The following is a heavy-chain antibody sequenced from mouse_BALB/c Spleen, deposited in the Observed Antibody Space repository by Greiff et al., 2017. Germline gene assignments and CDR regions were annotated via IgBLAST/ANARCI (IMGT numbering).Heavy chain of an antibody. D-gene: IGHD2-4*01. V-gene: IGHV5-9-3*01. CDR3: ARQGYDYDDD. J-gene: IGHJ4*01. Sequence: EVMLVEPGVGLVKPGVSLKLSCAASGFTFRSYAMSWVRQTPDKRLEWVATISSGGSYTYYPDSVKGRFTITRDNAKNILYLQMSSLRSEDTAMYYCARQGYDYDDDWGQGTSVTVSS. CDR2: ISSGGSYT. CDR1: GFTFRSYA.